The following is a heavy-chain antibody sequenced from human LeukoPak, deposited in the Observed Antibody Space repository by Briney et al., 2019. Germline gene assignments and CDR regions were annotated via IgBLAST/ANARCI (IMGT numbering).Heavy chain of an antibody. CDR1: GGSISSSSYY. CDR3: ARFQMDNFDY. Sequence: SETLSLTCTVSGGSISSSSYYWGWIRQPPGKGLEWIGSIYYSGSTYYNPSLKSRVTISVDTSKNQFSLKLSSVTAADTAVYYCARFQMDNFDYWGQGTLVIVSS. CDR2: IYYSGST. V-gene: IGHV4-39*01. J-gene: IGHJ4*02. D-gene: IGHD2-2*03.